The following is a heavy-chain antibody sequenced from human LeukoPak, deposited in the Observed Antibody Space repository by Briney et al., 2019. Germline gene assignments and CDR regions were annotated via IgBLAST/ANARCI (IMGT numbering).Heavy chain of an antibody. CDR1: GVFISSGYW. V-gene: IGHV4-4*02. J-gene: IGHJ4*02. D-gene: IGHD3-10*01. Sequence: SGTLSLTCAVSGVFISSGYWWSWVRQPPGKGLEWIGEIHHSGSTNYNPSLKSRVTMSVDTSKNQFSLKLSSVTAADTAVYYCARERPITMVRGVTWPFDYWGQGTLVTVSS. CDR2: IHHSGST. CDR3: ARERPITMVRGVTWPFDY.